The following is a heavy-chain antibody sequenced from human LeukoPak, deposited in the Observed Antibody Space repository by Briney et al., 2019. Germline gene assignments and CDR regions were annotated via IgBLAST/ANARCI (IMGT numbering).Heavy chain of an antibody. Sequence: GGSLRLSCAASGFTFSSYSMNCVRQAPGKGLEWISSITRADSKYYADSVKGRFTISRDNTEKLLHLQMNGLRADDTGVYYCARSVGGSYYGAGFSPGDWGHGTLVAVSS. D-gene: IGHD3-10*01. V-gene: IGHV3-48*04. J-gene: IGHJ4*01. CDR3: ARSVGGSYYGAGFSPGD. CDR2: ITRADSK. CDR1: GFTFSSYS.